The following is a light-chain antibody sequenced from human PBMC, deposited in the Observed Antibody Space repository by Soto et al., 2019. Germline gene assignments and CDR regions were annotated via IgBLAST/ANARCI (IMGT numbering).Light chain of an antibody. CDR1: QTISSW. J-gene: IGKJ1*01. Sequence: DIQLTQYPSTLSGSVGDRFTITCRASQTISSWLAWYQQKPGKAPKLLIYKASTLKSGVPSRFSGSGSGTEFTLTISSLQPDDFATYYCQHYNSYSDAFGQGTKVDIK. CDR3: QHYNSYSDA. V-gene: IGKV1-5*03. CDR2: KAS.